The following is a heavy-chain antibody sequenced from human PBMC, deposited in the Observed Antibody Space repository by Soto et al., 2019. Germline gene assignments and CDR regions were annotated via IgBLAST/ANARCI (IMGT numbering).Heavy chain of an antibody. CDR2: IIPIFGTA. Sequence: ASVKVSCKASGGTFSSYAISWVRQAPGQGLEWMGGIIPIFGTANYAQKFQGRVTITADESTSTAYMELSSLRSEDTAVYYCARDPGGPPPPYCGGDCYPVPNAFDIWGQGTMVTVSS. CDR1: GGTFSSYA. CDR3: ARDPGGPPPPYCGGDCYPVPNAFDI. J-gene: IGHJ3*02. V-gene: IGHV1-69*13. D-gene: IGHD2-21*02.